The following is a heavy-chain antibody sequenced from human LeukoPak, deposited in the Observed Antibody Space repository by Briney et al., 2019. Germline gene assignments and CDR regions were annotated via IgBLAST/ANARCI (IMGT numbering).Heavy chain of an antibody. Sequence: GGSLRLSCAASGFTFSSYLMSWVRQAPGKGLEWVANIKQDGSEKYYVDSVKGRFTISRDNAKTSLYLQMNSLRAEDTAVYYCATSSRGKFDYWGQGTLVTVSS. CDR1: GFTFSSYL. CDR3: ATSSRGKFDY. J-gene: IGHJ4*02. CDR2: IKQDGSEK. V-gene: IGHV3-7*05. D-gene: IGHD6-13*01.